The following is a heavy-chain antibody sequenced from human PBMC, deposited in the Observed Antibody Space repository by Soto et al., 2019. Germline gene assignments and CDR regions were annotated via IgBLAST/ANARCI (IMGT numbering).Heavy chain of an antibody. CDR3: ASGWYSGDYYYGMDV. Sequence: ASVKVSCKVSGYTLTELSMHWVRQAPGKGLEWMGGFDPEDGETIYAQKFKGRVTMTEDTSTDTAYMELSSLRSEDTDDYYCASGWYSGDYYYGMDVWGQGTTVTVSS. D-gene: IGHD6-19*01. V-gene: IGHV1-24*01. J-gene: IGHJ6*02. CDR1: GYTLTELS. CDR2: FDPEDGET.